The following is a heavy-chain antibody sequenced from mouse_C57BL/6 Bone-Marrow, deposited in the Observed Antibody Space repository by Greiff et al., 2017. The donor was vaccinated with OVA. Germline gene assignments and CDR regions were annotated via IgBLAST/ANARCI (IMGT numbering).Heavy chain of an antibody. CDR2: IDPSDSYT. D-gene: IGHD2-1*01. Sequence: QVQLQQPGAELVMPGASVKLSCKASGYTFTRYWMHWVKQRPGQGLEWIGEIDPSDSYTNYNQKFKGKSPLTVDKSSSTAYMQLSSLTSEDSAVYYCARDGNSYYYAMDYWGQGTSVTVSS. J-gene: IGHJ4*01. V-gene: IGHV1-69*01. CDR1: GYTFTRYW. CDR3: ARDGNSYYYAMDY.